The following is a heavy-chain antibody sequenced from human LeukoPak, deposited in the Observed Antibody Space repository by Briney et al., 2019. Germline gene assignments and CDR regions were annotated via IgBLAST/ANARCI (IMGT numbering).Heavy chain of an antibody. J-gene: IGHJ4*02. Sequence: GGSLRLSCAASGFTFGTYWMNWVRRAPGKGLEWVANINQDGSEKYYVDSVKGRFTISRDNAKNSLYLQMNSLGAEDTAVYYCAKDRETLDLIVVVVASDYWGQGTLVTVSS. CDR2: INQDGSEK. CDR3: AKDRETLDLIVVVVASDY. V-gene: IGHV3-7*03. D-gene: IGHD2-15*01. CDR1: GFTFGTYW.